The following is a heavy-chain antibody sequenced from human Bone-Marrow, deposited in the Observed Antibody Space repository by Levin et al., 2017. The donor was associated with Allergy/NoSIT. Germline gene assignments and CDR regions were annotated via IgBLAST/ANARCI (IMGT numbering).Heavy chain of an antibody. D-gene: IGHD3-3*01. V-gene: IGHV3-23*01. Sequence: GESLKISCAASGFTFSSYAMNWVRQAPGKGLEWVSGISGSGGNTYYADSVKGRFTISRDNSKNTLYLQMNSLRAEDTAVYYCAKLYDFWSELGLDYWGQGTLVTVSS. CDR3: AKLYDFWSELGLDY. CDR1: GFTFSSYA. J-gene: IGHJ4*02. CDR2: ISGSGGNT.